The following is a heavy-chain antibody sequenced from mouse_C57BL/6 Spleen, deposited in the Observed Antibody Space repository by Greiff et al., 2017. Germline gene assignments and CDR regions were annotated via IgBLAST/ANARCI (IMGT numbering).Heavy chain of an antibody. CDR3: ARSEGGYGNYAYYFDY. V-gene: IGHV1-20*01. CDR1: GYSFTGYF. Sequence: EVQLQESGPELVKPGDSVKISCKASGYSFTGYFMNWVMQSHGKSLEWIGRINPYNGDTFYNQKFKGKATLTVDKSSSTAHMELRSLTSEDSAVYYCARSEGGYGNYAYYFDYWGQGTTLTVSS. CDR2: INPYNGDT. D-gene: IGHD2-1*01. J-gene: IGHJ2*01.